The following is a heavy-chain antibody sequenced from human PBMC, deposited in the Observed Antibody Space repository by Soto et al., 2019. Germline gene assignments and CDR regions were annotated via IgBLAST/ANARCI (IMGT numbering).Heavy chain of an antibody. Sequence: SVEISCTSSGDTFSIYTISGVRKAPGQGLEWMGRIIPILGIAKHAQKFQGRVTITADKSTSTAYMELSSLRSEDTAVYYCARDRRSGSYHWFDPWGQGTLVTVSS. CDR2: IIPILGIA. V-gene: IGHV1-69*04. J-gene: IGHJ5*02. CDR1: GDTFSIYT. CDR3: ARDRRSGSYHWFDP. D-gene: IGHD1-26*01.